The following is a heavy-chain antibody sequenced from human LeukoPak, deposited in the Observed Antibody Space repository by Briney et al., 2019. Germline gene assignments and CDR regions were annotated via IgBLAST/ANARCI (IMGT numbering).Heavy chain of an antibody. D-gene: IGHD2-15*01. CDR1: GFTFSSYG. CDR3: AKDPRYCSGGSCYNFHYYYYMDV. V-gene: IGHV3-33*06. Sequence: GGSLRLSCAASGFTFSSYGIHWVRQAPGKGLEWVAVIWYDGSNKYYTDSVKGRFTISRDNSKNTLYLQMNSLRAEDTAVYYCAKDPRYCSGGSCYNFHYYYYMDVWGKGTTVTVSS. J-gene: IGHJ6*03. CDR2: IWYDGSNK.